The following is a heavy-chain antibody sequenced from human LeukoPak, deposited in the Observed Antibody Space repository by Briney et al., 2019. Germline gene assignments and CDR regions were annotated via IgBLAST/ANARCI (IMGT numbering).Heavy chain of an antibody. V-gene: IGHV3-30*02. J-gene: IGHJ4*02. CDR2: IRYDGSNK. CDR3: AKARGLGIVGAHFDY. D-gene: IGHD1-26*01. CDR1: GFTFSSYG. Sequence: PGGSLRLSCAASGFTFSSYGMHWVRQAPGKGLEWVAFIRYDGSNKYYADSVKGRFTISRDNSKNTLYLQMNSLRAEDTAVYYCAKARGLGIVGAHFDYWGQGTLVTVSS.